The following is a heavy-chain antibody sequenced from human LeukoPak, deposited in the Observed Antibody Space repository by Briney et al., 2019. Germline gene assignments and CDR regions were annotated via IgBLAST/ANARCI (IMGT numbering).Heavy chain of an antibody. CDR3: ARWRGSGSYYNEFPYYYYYYGMDV. V-gene: IGHV1-69*13. Sequence: SVNVSCKASGGTFSSYAISWVRQAPGQGLEWMGGIIPIFGTANYAQRFQGRVTITADESTSTAYMELSSLRSEDTAVYYCARWRGSGSYYNEFPYYYYYYGMDVWGQGTTVTVSS. J-gene: IGHJ6*02. D-gene: IGHD3-10*01. CDR2: IIPIFGTA. CDR1: GGTFSSYA.